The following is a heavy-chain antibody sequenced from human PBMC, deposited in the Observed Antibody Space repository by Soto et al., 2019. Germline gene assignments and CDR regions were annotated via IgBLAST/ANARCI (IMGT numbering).Heavy chain of an antibody. J-gene: IGHJ2*01. CDR3: XXXXXXXXXXXXFDL. CDR2: IIPIFGTA. CDR1: GGTFSSYT. V-gene: IGHV1-69*05. Sequence: QVQLVQSGAEVKKPGSLVTVSCKASGGTFSSYTISWVRQAPGQGLEWMGGIIPIFGTANYAQKFQGRVTXXXXXXXXXXXXXXXXXXXXXXXXXXXXXXXXXXXXXXXFDLWGRGTLVTVSS.